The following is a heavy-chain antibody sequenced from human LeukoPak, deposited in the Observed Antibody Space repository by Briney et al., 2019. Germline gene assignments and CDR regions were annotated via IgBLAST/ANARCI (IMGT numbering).Heavy chain of an antibody. CDR2: INHSGST. Sequence: SETLSLTCAVYGGSFSGYYWSWIRRPPGKGLEWIGEINHSGSTNYNPSLKSRVTISVDTSKNQFSLKLSSVTAADTAVYYCARGRSPRFDPWGQGTLVTVSS. CDR1: GGSFSGYY. V-gene: IGHV4-34*01. D-gene: IGHD2-15*01. J-gene: IGHJ5*02. CDR3: ARGRSPRFDP.